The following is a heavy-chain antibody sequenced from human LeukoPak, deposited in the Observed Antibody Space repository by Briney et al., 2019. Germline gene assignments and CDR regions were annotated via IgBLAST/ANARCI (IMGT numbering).Heavy chain of an antibody. Sequence: SETLSLTCTVSGGSISSGGYYWSWIRQHPGKGLEWIGYIYYSGSTYYNPSLKSRVTISVDTSKNQFSLKLSSVTAADTAVYYCARDRSLAVAGLRVFDYWGQGALVTVSP. CDR3: ARDRSLAVAGLRVFDY. CDR1: GGSISSGGYY. J-gene: IGHJ4*02. CDR2: IYYSGST. V-gene: IGHV4-31*03. D-gene: IGHD6-19*01.